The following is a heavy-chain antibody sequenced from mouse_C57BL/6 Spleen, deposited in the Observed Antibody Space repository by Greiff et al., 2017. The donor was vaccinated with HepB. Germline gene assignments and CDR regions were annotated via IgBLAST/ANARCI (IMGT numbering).Heavy chain of an antibody. Sequence: VQLKESGAELVKPGASVKLSCTASGFNIKDYYMHWVKQRTEQGLEWIGRIDPEDGETKYAPKFQGKATITADTSSNTAYLQLSSLTSEDTAVYYCAAYYSNYVHAMDYWGQGTSVTVSS. V-gene: IGHV14-2*01. D-gene: IGHD2-5*01. CDR3: AAYYSNYVHAMDY. CDR1: GFNIKDYY. J-gene: IGHJ4*01. CDR2: IDPEDGET.